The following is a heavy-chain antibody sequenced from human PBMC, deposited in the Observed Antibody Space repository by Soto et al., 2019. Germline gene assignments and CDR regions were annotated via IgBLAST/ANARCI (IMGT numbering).Heavy chain of an antibody. V-gene: IGHV6-1*01. CDR3: AKDVVFSIIDF. Sequence: SHTLSLTCAISGDSVSSNTAAWNWIRSSPSRGLEWLGRTYYRSNWRHDYAVSVKSRITVNPDTSKTPFSLQLNSVTPDATAVYYRAKDVVFSIIDFWGQGNLGTGSS. D-gene: IGHD3-3*02. CDR2: TYYRSNWRH. J-gene: IGHJ4*01. CDR1: GDSVSSNTAA.